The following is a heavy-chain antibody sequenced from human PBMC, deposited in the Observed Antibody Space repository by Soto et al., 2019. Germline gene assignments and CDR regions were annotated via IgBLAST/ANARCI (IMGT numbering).Heavy chain of an antibody. CDR3: ARGPLAVASNYYYYGMDV. V-gene: IGHV4-34*01. J-gene: IGHJ6*02. CDR1: GGSFSGYY. Sequence: SETLSLTCAVYGGSFSGYYWSWIRQPPGKGLEWIGEINHSGSTNYNPSLKSRVTISVDTSKNQFSLKLSSVTAADTAVYYCARGPLAVASNYYYYGMDVWGQGTTVTVSS. D-gene: IGHD6-19*01. CDR2: INHSGST.